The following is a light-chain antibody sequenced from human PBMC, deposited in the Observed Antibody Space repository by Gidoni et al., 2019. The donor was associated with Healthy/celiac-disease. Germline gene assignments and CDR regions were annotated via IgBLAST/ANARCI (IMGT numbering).Light chain of an antibody. CDR3: QAWDSLHVV. CDR1: KLGDKY. J-gene: IGLJ2*01. CDR2: QDS. Sequence: SYELTQPPSVSVSPGQTASITCSGDKLGDKYACWYQQTPGQSPVLVIYQDSKRPSGIPERFSGSNSGNTATLTISGTQAMDEADYYCQAWDSLHVVFGGWTKLTVL. V-gene: IGLV3-1*01.